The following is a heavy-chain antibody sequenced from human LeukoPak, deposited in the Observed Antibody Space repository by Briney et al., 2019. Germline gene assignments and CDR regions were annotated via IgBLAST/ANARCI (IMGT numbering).Heavy chain of an antibody. CDR1: GYTFTSYG. Sequence: ASVKVSCKASGYTFTSYGISWVRQAPGHGLEWMGWISAYNGNTNYAQKLQGRVTMTTDTSTSTAYMELTSLRSEDTAVYYCVADTRIAATGMEQIWGQGTLVTVSS. CDR2: ISAYNGNT. V-gene: IGHV1-18*01. D-gene: IGHD6-13*01. CDR3: VADTRIAATGMEQI. J-gene: IGHJ4*02.